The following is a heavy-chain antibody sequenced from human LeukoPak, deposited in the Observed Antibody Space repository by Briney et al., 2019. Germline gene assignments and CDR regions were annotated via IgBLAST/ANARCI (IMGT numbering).Heavy chain of an antibody. CDR2: ISYDGSNK. CDR1: GFTFSSYA. Sequence: GGSLRLCCAASGFTFSSYAMHWVRQAPGKGLEWVAVISYDGSNKYYADSVKGRFTISRDNSKNTLYLQMNSLRAEDTAVYYCARVEWELPDYWGQGTLVTVSS. CDR3: ARVEWELPDY. J-gene: IGHJ4*02. D-gene: IGHD1-26*01. V-gene: IGHV3-30*04.